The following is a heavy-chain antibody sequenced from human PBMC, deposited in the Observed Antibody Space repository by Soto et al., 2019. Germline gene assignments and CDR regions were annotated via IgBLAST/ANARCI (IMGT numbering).Heavy chain of an antibody. V-gene: IGHV4-4*07. CDR3: ARDYYGSGSRFDY. CDR1: GGSITSYY. CDR2: IYSNGDT. Sequence: PSETLSLTCTVSGGSITSYYWTWIRQPAGKGLEWIGRIYSNGDTNYNPSLESRITMAIDTSTNQFSLDLSSVTAADTAVYYCARDYYGSGSRFDYWGQGTLVTVSS. J-gene: IGHJ4*02. D-gene: IGHD3-10*01.